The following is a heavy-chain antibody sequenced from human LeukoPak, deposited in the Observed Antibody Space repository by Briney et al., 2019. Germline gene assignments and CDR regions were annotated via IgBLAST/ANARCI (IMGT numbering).Heavy chain of an antibody. CDR1: GGSFSGYY. CDR2: INHSGST. D-gene: IGHD3-10*01. V-gene: IGHV4-34*01. CDR3: ARGRNYYGSGSYNY. J-gene: IGHJ4*02. Sequence: SETLSLTCAVYGGSFSGYYWSWIRQPPGKGLEWIGEINHSGSTNYNPSLKSRVTISVDTSKNQFSLKLSSVTAADTAVYYCARGRNYYGSGSYNYWGQGTLVTVSS.